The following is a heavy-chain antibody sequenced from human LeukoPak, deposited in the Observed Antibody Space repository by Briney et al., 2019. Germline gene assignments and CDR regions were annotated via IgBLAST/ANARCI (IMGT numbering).Heavy chain of an antibody. D-gene: IGHD6-19*01. CDR1: GFTFSDYY. V-gene: IGHV3-11*01. J-gene: IGHJ4*02. Sequence: GGSLRLSCAASGFTFSDYYMSWIRQAPGKGLEWVSYISSSGSTIYYADSVKGRFTISRDNAKNSLYLQMNSLRAEDTAVYYCAKVPGIAVAGTSKIPYWGQGTLVTVSS. CDR2: ISSSGSTI. CDR3: AKVPGIAVAGTSKIPY.